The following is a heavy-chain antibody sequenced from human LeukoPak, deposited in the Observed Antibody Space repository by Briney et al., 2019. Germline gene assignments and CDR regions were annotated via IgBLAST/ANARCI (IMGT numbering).Heavy chain of an antibody. CDR1: GFTFRSHA. CDR3: AREKFLEWYAVAGTFGYFDY. Sequence: GGSLRLSCVGSGFTFRSHAMSWVRQAPGKGLEWVADIKQDGSEKYYVDSVKGRFTISRDNAKNSLYLQMNSLRAEDTAVNYCAREKFLEWYAVAGTFGYFDYWGQGTLVTVSS. J-gene: IGHJ4*02. D-gene: IGHD6-19*01. CDR2: IKQDGSEK. V-gene: IGHV3-7*03.